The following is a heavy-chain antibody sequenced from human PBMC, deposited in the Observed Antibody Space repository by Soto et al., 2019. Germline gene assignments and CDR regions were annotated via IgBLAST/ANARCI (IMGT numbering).Heavy chain of an antibody. J-gene: IGHJ5*02. Sequence: QVQLQQWGAGLLKPSETLSLTCAVYGGSFSGYYWSWIRQPPGKGLEWIGEINHSGSTNYNPSLKSRVIISVDTSKNQFSLKLSSVTAADTAVYYCARGRGIAVARRRFDPWGQGTLVTVSS. CDR3: ARGRGIAVARRRFDP. CDR1: GGSFSGYY. D-gene: IGHD6-19*01. V-gene: IGHV4-34*01. CDR2: INHSGST.